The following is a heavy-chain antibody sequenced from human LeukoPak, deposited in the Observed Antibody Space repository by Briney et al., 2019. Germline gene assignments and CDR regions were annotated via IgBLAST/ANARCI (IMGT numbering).Heavy chain of an antibody. Sequence: PSETLSLTCTVSGGSTSSYYWSWIRQPPGKGLEWIGYIYYSGSTNYNPSLKSRVTISVDTSKNQFSLKLSSVTAADTAVYYCARGGQWLIPTDYWGQGTLVTVSS. D-gene: IGHD6-19*01. CDR2: IYYSGST. J-gene: IGHJ4*02. CDR3: ARGGQWLIPTDY. V-gene: IGHV4-59*01. CDR1: GGSTSSYY.